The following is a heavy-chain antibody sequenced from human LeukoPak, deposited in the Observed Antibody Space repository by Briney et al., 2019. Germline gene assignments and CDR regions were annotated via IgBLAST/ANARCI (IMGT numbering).Heavy chain of an antibody. Sequence: GWSLRLSCAASGFTFNNYAMTWVRQAPGKGLEWVSAISGSGGTTLYADFVKGRFTISRDNSKSTLYLQMNSLRAEDTAVYYCAKDQGIQLWLKYFQHWGQGTLVTVSS. CDR3: AKDQGIQLWLKYFQH. V-gene: IGHV3-23*01. CDR2: ISGSGGTT. J-gene: IGHJ1*01. D-gene: IGHD5-18*01. CDR1: GFTFNNYA.